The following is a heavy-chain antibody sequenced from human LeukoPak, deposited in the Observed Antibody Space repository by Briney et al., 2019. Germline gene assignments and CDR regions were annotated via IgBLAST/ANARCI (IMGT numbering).Heavy chain of an antibody. CDR1: GGSFSGYY. D-gene: IGHD1-26*01. J-gene: IGHJ4*02. CDR2: INHSGST. CDR3: ASFLRSGSYDRGVGY. V-gene: IGHV4-34*01. Sequence: SETLSLTCTVYGGSFSGYYWSWIRQPPGKGLEWIGEINHSGSTNYNPSLKSRVTISVDTSKNQFSLKLSSVTAADTAVYYCASFLRSGSYDRGVGYWGQGTLVTVSS.